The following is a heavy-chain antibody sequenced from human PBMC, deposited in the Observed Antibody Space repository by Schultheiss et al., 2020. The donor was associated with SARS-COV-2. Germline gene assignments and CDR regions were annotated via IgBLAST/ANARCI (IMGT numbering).Heavy chain of an antibody. J-gene: IGHJ4*02. D-gene: IGHD6-13*01. CDR3: ARRPIAAAGESPFDY. CDR2: INHSGST. Sequence: SETLSLTCAVYGGSFSGYYWSWIRQPPGKGLEWIGEINHSGSTNYNPSLKSRVTISVDTSKNQFSLKLSSVTAADTAVYYCARRPIAAAGESPFDYWGQGTLVTVSS. CDR1: GGSFSGYY. V-gene: IGHV4-34*01.